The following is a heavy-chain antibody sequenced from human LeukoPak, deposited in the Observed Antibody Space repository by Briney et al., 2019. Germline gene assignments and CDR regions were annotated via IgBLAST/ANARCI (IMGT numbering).Heavy chain of an antibody. D-gene: IGHD2-2*01. Sequence: SETLSLTCAVYGGSFSGYYWSWIRQPPGKGLEWNGEINHSGSTNYNPSLKSRVTISVDTSKNQFSLKLSSVTAADTAVYYCARGRNGRVPGPFDYWGQGTLVTVSS. V-gene: IGHV4-34*01. J-gene: IGHJ4*02. CDR1: GGSFSGYY. CDR2: INHSGST. CDR3: ARGRNGRVPGPFDY.